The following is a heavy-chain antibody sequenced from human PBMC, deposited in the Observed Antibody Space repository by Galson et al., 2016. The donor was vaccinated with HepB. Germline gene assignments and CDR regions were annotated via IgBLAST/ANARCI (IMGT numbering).Heavy chain of an antibody. D-gene: IGHD4-11*01. V-gene: IGHV1-18*01. Sequence: SVKVSCKASGYTFTNYGINWVRQAPGQGLEWMGWISAYNGNIKYTQKFQGSVTMTTDTSTSTAYMELRSLRSDYTAVYYCARWESYSNYEFDYWGQGTLVTVSS. J-gene: IGHJ4*02. CDR1: GYTFTNYG. CDR2: ISAYNGNI. CDR3: ARWESYSNYEFDY.